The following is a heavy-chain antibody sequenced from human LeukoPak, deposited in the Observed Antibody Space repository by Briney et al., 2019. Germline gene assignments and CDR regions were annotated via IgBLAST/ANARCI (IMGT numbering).Heavy chain of an antibody. Sequence: GASVKVSCKASGYTFTGYYMHWVRQAPGQGLEWMGWINPKSGGTNYAQKFQGRVTMTRDTSISTAYMELSRLRSDDTAVYYCARESSLDAFDIWGQGTMVTVSS. CDR1: GYTFTGYY. CDR2: INPKSGGT. CDR3: ARESSLDAFDI. V-gene: IGHV1-2*02. J-gene: IGHJ3*02.